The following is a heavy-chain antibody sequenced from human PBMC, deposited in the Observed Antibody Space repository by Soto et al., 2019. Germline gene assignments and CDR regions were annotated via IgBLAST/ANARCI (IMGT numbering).Heavy chain of an antibody. V-gene: IGHV3-21*01. CDR1: GFTFSSYS. J-gene: IGHJ2*01. CDR2: ISSSSSYV. D-gene: IGHD4-17*01. CDR3: ARVFSTATRYFDL. Sequence: EVQLVESGGGLVKPGGSLRLSCAGSGFTFSSYSMNWVRQAPGKGLEWVSSISSSSSYVYYADSVKGRFTISRDNAKNSLYLQMNRLRDEDTVVYYCARVFSTATRYFDLWGRGTLVTVSA.